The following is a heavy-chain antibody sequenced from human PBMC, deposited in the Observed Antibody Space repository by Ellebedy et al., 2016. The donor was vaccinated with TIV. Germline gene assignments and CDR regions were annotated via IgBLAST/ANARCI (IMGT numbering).Heavy chain of an antibody. CDR3: ARDRYGPPYYYYYMDV. CDR2: IWYDGSNK. CDR1: GFTFSSYG. J-gene: IGHJ6*03. D-gene: IGHD1-1*01. Sequence: GGSLRLXCAASGFTFSSYGMHWVRQAPGKGLEWVAVIWYDGSNKYYADSVKGRFTISRDNSKNTLYLQMNSLRAEDTAVYYCARDRYGPPYYYYYMDVWGKGTTVTVSS. V-gene: IGHV3-33*01.